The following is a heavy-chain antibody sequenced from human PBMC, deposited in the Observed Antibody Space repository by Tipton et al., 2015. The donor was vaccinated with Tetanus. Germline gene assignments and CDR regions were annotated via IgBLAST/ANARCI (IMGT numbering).Heavy chain of an antibody. V-gene: IGHV4-59*12. CDR2: IFYGGTT. D-gene: IGHD3-10*01. CDR1: GDSITSFY. CDR3: TRANHEFPKKGPFDS. J-gene: IGHJ4*02. Sequence: LRLSCTVSGDSITSFYWSWIRQPPGKGLEWIGYIFYGGTTNYNPSLKSRVTISLDTSKNQFSLQLSSVTAADTAMYYCTRANHEFPKKGPFDSWGQGTLVIVS.